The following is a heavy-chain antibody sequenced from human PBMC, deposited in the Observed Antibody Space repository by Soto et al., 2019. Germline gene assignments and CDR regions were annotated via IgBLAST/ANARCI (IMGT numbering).Heavy chain of an antibody. Sequence: GGSLRLSCVASGFTFTSYWMSWVRQAPGKGLEWVANIKGDGSEKRYVDSVKGRLTICRDNAKNSAYLQMNSLRVEDTALYYCGRDVVRNDVGVWGQGTTVTVSS. CDR2: IKGDGSEK. CDR3: GRDVVRNDVGV. J-gene: IGHJ6*02. CDR1: GFTFTSYW. V-gene: IGHV3-7*01. D-gene: IGHD2-21*01.